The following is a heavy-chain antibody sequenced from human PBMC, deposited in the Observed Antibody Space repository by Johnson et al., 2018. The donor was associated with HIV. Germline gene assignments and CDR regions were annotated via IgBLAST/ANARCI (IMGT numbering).Heavy chain of an antibody. V-gene: IGHV3-23*04. J-gene: IGHJ3*02. CDR3: ARAPGFSRAFDI. Sequence: EVQLVESGGGLVQPGGSLRLSCAASGFTVSSNYMSWVRQAPGKGLEWVSFISGGEDDTYYADSVKGRFTISRDNSKTTLYLQMNSLRDEDTAVYYCARAPGFSRAFDIWGQGTMVTVSS. D-gene: IGHD3-10*01. CDR1: GFTVSSNY. CDR2: ISGGEDDT.